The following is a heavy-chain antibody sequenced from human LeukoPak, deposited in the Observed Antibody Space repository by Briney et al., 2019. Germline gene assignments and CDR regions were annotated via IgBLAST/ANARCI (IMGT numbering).Heavy chain of an antibody. CDR2: IYHSGST. V-gene: IGHV4-4*02. J-gene: IGHJ4*02. CDR3: ARHVGRYYFDY. CDR1: GGSISSSNW. D-gene: IGHD2-15*01. Sequence: SETLSLTCAVSGGSISSSNWWSWVRQPPGKGLEWIGEIYHSGSTNYNPSLKSRVTISVDTSKNQFSLKLSSVTAADTAVYYCARHVGRYYFDYWGQGTLVTVSS.